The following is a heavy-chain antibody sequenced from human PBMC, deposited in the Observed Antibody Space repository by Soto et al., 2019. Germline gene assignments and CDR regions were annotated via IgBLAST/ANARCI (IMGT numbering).Heavy chain of an antibody. CDR1: DGPIRSYY. V-gene: IGHV4-59*08. J-gene: IGHJ3*01. CDR3: AKHLGAWLCLEAFGF. Sequence: TSQINSLPSTVSDGPIRSYYCSWIRQNTGKGLEWIGYTYYSGSTNYNPSLKSRVTISVDTSKNQFALKLNSVSVAATAVYYCAKHLGAWLCLEAFGFLG. D-gene: IGHD2-2*01. CDR2: TYYSGST.